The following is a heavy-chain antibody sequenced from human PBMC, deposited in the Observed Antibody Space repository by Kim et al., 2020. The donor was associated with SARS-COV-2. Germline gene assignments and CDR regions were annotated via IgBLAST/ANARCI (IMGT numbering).Heavy chain of an antibody. Sequence: GGSLRLSCAASGFTFSSYGMHWVRQAPGKGLEWVAVIWYDGSNKYYADSVKGRFTISRDNSKNTLYLQMNSLRAEDTAVYYCAKDLAVGDYGDDAFDIWGQGTMVTVSS. J-gene: IGHJ3*02. D-gene: IGHD4-17*01. CDR1: GFTFSSYG. CDR2: IWYDGSNK. CDR3: AKDLAVGDYGDDAFDI. V-gene: IGHV3-33*06.